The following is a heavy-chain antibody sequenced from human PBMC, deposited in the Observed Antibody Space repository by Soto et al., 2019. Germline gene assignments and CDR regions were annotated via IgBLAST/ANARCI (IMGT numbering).Heavy chain of an antibody. CDR1: GFTFSTYS. J-gene: IGHJ1*01. D-gene: IGHD3-3*01. Sequence: GGSLRLSCVGSGFTFSTYSMSWVRQAPGKGPEWISFITSSSNRIFYADSVKGRFTISRDNGLNSLYLQMTSLRDEDTAVYYCTRDDRFFDFWSGCYPNWGQGTLVTVSS. CDR2: ITSSSNRI. CDR3: TRDDRFFDFWSGCYPN. V-gene: IGHV3-48*02.